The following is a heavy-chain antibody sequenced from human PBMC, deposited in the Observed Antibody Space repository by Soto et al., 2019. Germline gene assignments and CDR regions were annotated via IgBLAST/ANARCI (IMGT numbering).Heavy chain of an antibody. CDR1: GYSFTSYW. CDR2: IDPSDSYT. CDR3: ARPPSYGDYGSYYYGMDV. V-gene: IGHV5-10-1*01. D-gene: IGHD4-17*01. Sequence: GESLKISCKGSGYSFTSYWISWVRQMPGKGLEWMGRIDPSDSYTNYSPSFQGHVTISADKSISTAYLQWSSLKASDTAMYYCARPPSYGDYGSYYYGMDVWGQGTTVTVSS. J-gene: IGHJ6*02.